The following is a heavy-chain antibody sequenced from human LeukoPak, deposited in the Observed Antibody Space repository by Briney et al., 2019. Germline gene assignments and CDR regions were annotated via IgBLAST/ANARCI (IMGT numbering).Heavy chain of an antibody. CDR2: ISYDGSNK. CDR3: ARDPDYYGSGSPENWFDP. V-gene: IGHV3-30*03. Sequence: GGSLRLSCAASGFTFSSYGTHWVRQAPGKGLEWVAVISYDGSNKYYADSVKGRFTISRDNSKNTLYLQMNSLRAEDTAVYYCARDPDYYGSGSPENWFDPWGQGTLVTVSS. D-gene: IGHD3-10*01. CDR1: GFTFSSYG. J-gene: IGHJ5*02.